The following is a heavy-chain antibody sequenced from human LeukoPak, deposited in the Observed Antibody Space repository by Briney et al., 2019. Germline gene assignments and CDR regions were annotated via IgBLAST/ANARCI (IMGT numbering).Heavy chain of an antibody. CDR2: ISYDGSNK. CDR1: GFTFSSYA. V-gene: IGHV3-30-3*01. J-gene: IGHJ6*02. D-gene: IGHD3-3*01. CDR3: ARDWNLTKRITIFGVVITRGAYGMDV. Sequence: GGSLRLSCAASGFTFSSYAMHWVRRAPGKGLEWVAVISYDGSNKYYADSVKGRFTISRDNSKNTLYLQMNSLRAEDTAVYYCARDWNLTKRITIFGVVITRGAYGMDVWGQGTTVTVSS.